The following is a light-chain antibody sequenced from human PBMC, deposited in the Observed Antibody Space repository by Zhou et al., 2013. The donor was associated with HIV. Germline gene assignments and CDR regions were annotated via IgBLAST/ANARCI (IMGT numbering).Light chain of an antibody. CDR3: LQHNSXPWT. V-gene: IGKV1-27*01. J-gene: IGKJ1*01. Sequence: DVQLTQSPSSLSASIGDRVTISCRASQGIANLVAWYQQKPGKIPKLLVFAAATLQSGVPSRFSGTRSGTDFTLTISSLQPEDVATYYCLQHNSXPWTFGQGTKVEIK. CDR1: QGIANL. CDR2: AAA.